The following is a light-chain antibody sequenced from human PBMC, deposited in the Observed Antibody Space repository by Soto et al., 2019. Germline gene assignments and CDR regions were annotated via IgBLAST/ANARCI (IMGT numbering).Light chain of an antibody. CDR2: AAS. CDR1: QSIRSS. Sequence: DIQMTQSPSSLSASVGDRVTITCRTCQSIRSSLNWYQQKPGKAPNLLIYAASRLQSGVPSRFSGSGSGTDFTLTISSLQPADFATYYCQQSYSTPFTFGPGTKVDIK. CDR3: QQSYSTPFT. J-gene: IGKJ3*01. V-gene: IGKV1-39*01.